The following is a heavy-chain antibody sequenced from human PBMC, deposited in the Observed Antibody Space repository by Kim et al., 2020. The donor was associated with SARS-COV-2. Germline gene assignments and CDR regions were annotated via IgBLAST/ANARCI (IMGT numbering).Heavy chain of an antibody. J-gene: IGHJ4*02. Sequence: ADSGKGRFTISRENSKNTLYLQMSSLRAEDTAVYYCARDRAFGDYDSSDYWGQGTLVTVSS. D-gene: IGHD3-22*01. CDR3: ARDRAFGDYDSSDY. V-gene: IGHV3-33*01.